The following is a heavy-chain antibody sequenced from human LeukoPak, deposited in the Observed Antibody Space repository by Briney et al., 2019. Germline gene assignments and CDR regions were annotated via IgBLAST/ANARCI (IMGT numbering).Heavy chain of an antibody. CDR3: ARWYYDTTGRLDY. CDR1: GYSFTNYA. V-gene: IGHV7-4-1*02. CDR2: IHPRTGNP. Sequence: ASVKVSCKASGYSFTNYAMNWVRQAPGQGLEFMGWIHPRTGNPAYAQGFSGRFVFSLDTSVTTTYLQISDLKAEDTAVYFCARWYYDTTGRLDYWGQGTLVTVSS. D-gene: IGHD3-22*01. J-gene: IGHJ4*02.